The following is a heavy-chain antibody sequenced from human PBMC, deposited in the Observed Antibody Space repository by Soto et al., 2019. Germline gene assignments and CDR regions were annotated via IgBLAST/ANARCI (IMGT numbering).Heavy chain of an antibody. V-gene: IGHV5-51*01. CDR3: ARYVVIGNYYYYGMDV. Sequence: PGESLKISCKGSGYSFTSYWIGWVRQMPGKGLEWMGIIYPGDSDTRYSPSFQGQVTISADKSISTAYLQWSSLKASDTAMYYCARYVVIGNYYYYGMDVWGQGTTVTVSS. D-gene: IGHD3-22*01. CDR1: GYSFTSYW. CDR2: IYPGDSDT. J-gene: IGHJ6*02.